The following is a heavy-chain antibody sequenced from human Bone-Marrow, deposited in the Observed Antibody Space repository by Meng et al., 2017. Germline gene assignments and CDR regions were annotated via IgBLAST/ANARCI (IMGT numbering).Heavy chain of an antibody. Sequence: SGGDLVKPGGSLRLSCAPAGCYFNNAWMSWVRQTPGKGLEWVGRIKSNTDRATTEDAAPVTGRFTISRDDSKSTLYLQRSGRRIDDTGVYYCVWDDKAVADYWGQGTLVTVSS. V-gene: IGHV3-15*01. J-gene: IGHJ4*02. CDR1: GCYFNNAW. CDR2: IKSNTDRATT. D-gene: IGHD1-1*01. CDR3: VWDDKAVADY.